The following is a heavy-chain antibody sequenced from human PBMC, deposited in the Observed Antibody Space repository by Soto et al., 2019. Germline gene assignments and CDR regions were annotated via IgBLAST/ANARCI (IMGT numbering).Heavy chain of an antibody. Sequence: HPGGSLRLSCAASGFIFKMYWMHWVRQSPGKGQVWISRIYNDGTYSDYADSVRGRFTISRDNVNDTLYLQMNNLRAEDSGLYYCTRGPRPISTGTGAYWGQGTQVTVSS. CDR2: IYNDGTYS. J-gene: IGHJ4*02. D-gene: IGHD3-10*01. CDR1: GFIFKMYW. V-gene: IGHV3-74*01. CDR3: TRGPRPISTGTGAY.